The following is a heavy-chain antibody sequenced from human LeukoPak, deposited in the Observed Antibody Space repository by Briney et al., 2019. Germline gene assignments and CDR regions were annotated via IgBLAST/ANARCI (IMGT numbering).Heavy chain of an antibody. CDR3: ARVGGYYFGY. J-gene: IGHJ4*02. CDR2: INHSGST. Sequence: KTSETLSLTCAVYGGSFSGYYWSWIRQPPGKGLEWIGEINHSGSTNYNPSLKSRVTISVDTSKNQFFLKLSSVTAADTAVYYCARVGGYYFGYWGQGTLVTVSS. D-gene: IGHD5-12*01. CDR1: GGSFSGYY. V-gene: IGHV4-34*01.